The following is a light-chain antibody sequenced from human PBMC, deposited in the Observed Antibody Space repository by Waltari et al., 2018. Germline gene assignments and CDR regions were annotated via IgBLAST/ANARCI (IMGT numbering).Light chain of an antibody. CDR2: AAS. V-gene: IGKV1-39*01. CDR1: QNITRY. Sequence: DIQMTQSPSSLPAFVGDKVTITCRASQNITRYLCWYQQRPGKAPKLLIYAASTLQSGVPSRFSGSGSGVDFTLTITSLQPEDFATYSCQQTNSVPWTFGRGTKVEIK. J-gene: IGKJ1*01. CDR3: QQTNSVPWT.